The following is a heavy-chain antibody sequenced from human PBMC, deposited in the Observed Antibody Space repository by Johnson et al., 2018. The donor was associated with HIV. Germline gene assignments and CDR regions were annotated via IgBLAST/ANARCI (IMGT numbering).Heavy chain of an antibody. Sequence: VQLMESGGGLVQPGGSLKLSCAASGFNFSSYGMHWVRQAPGKGLEWVSGITGSGGSTYYADSVKGRFTISRDNSKNTLYLQMNSLRTEDTAVYYCAKPRIQLWLGDAFDIWGQGTMVTVSS. V-gene: IGHV3-NL1*01. D-gene: IGHD5-18*01. CDR3: AKPRIQLWLGDAFDI. CDR2: ITGSGGST. J-gene: IGHJ3*02. CDR1: GFNFSSYG.